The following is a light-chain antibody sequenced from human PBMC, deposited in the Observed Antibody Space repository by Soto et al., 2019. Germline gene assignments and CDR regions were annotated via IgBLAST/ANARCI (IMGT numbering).Light chain of an antibody. J-gene: IGKJ5*01. CDR2: GTS. CDR1: QRVSSIH. Sequence: ENVLTQSPGTLSLSPGDRATLSCRASQRVSSIHLAWYQQKPGQAPRLLIYGTSVRATGIPDRFRGSGSGTDFTLTISSLEPEDFAVYYCQQRSNWPPITFGQGTRLEIK. V-gene: IGKV3D-20*02. CDR3: QQRSNWPPIT.